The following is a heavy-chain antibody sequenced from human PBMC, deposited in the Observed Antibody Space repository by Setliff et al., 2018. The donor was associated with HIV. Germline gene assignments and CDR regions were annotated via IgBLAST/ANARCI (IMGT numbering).Heavy chain of an antibody. CDR1: GYNFTSYA. V-gene: IGHV1-69*13. CDR2: IIPIFGTA. Sequence: SVKVSCKASGYNFTSYAMHWVRQAPGQRLEWMGGIIPIFGTAHYAQKFQGRVTITADESTSTAYMELSSLRSEDTAVYYCARGQYQLLRYYYMDVWGKGTTVTVSS. D-gene: IGHD2-2*01. CDR3: ARGQYQLLRYYYMDV. J-gene: IGHJ6*03.